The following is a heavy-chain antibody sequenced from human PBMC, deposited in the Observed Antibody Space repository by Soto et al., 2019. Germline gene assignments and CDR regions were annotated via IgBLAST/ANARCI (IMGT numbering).Heavy chain of an antibody. D-gene: IGHD3-22*01. CDR2: INSDGSST. Sequence: GGSLRLSCVASGFIFSNCWMHWVRQAPGMGLMWVSHINSDGSSTTYADSVKGRFTISRDNAENTLYLQMNSLRAEDTAVYYCVRAIGHYGMDVWGRGTTVTVSS. CDR1: GFIFSNCW. CDR3: VRAIGHYGMDV. V-gene: IGHV3-74*01. J-gene: IGHJ6*02.